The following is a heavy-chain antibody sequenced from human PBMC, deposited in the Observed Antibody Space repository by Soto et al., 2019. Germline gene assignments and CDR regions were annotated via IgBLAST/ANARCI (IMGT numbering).Heavy chain of an antibody. V-gene: IGHV4-4*07. D-gene: IGHD1-1*01. CDR1: GGSISSYY. CDR2: IYTSGST. CDR3: ARAGAAPSSKTFFSWNDFYYYGMDV. Sequence: KPSETLSLTCTVSGGSISSYYWSWIRQPAGKGLEWIGRIYTSGSTNYNPSLKSRVTMSVDTSKNQFSLKLSSVTAADTAVYYCARAGAAPSSKTFFSWNDFYYYGMDVWGQGTTVTVSS. J-gene: IGHJ6*02.